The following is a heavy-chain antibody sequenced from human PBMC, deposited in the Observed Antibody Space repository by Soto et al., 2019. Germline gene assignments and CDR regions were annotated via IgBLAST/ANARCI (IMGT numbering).Heavy chain of an antibody. CDR2: IYYNGNT. V-gene: IGHV4-59*08. CDR1: GGSISPYY. Sequence: QVQLQESGPGLVKSSETLSLTCTVSGGSISPYYWNWIRQSPGKGLEWIGYIYYNGNTNYNPSLKSRVTISIDTSKNQFSLKLTSVTAADTAVYYCARLPHSAEGWFDTWGQGTLVTVSS. CDR3: ARLPHSAEGWFDT. D-gene: IGHD6-13*01. J-gene: IGHJ5*02.